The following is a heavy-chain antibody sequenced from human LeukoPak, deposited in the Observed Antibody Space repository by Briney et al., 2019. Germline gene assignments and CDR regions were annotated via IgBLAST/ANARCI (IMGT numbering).Heavy chain of an antibody. CDR3: AREVSSSSSGV. CDR2: IFSGGGT. CDR1: GFTVSGNY. J-gene: IGHJ4*02. D-gene: IGHD6-6*01. V-gene: IGHV3-66*02. Sequence: GGSLRLSCAASGFTVSGNYMSWVRQAPGKGLEWVSGIFSGGGTYYADSVKGRFTISRDNSKNTVYLQMNSLRVEDTAVYYCAREVSSSSSGVWGQGTLVTVSS.